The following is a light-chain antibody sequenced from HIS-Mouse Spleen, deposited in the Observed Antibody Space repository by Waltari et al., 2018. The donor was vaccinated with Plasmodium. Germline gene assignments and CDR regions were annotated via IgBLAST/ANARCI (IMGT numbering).Light chain of an antibody. CDR2: QDS. J-gene: IGLJ2*01. V-gene: IGLV3-1*01. Sequence: SYELTQPPSVSVSPGQTASITRSGANLGYKYACWYQQKPGQSPVLVIYQDSKRPSGIPERFSGSNSGNTATLTISGTQAMDEADYYCQAWDSSTVVFGGGTKLTVL. CDR1: NLGYKY. CDR3: QAWDSSTVV.